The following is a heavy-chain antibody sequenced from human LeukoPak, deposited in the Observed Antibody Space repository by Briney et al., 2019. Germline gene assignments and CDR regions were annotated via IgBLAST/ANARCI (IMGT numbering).Heavy chain of an antibody. Sequence: ASVSVSFTASLYTFTCYYMNWVRQAPGQGREWLGWISSNSGGTKYAEKFQGRVTMTRDTSISTAYMALGRLKSDDTAVYYCARDFIRGSYDVGFDIWGQGTVVTVSS. D-gene: IGHD3-16*01. CDR2: ISSNSGGT. V-gene: IGHV1-2*02. J-gene: IGHJ3*02. CDR1: LYTFTCYY. CDR3: ARDFIRGSYDVGFDI.